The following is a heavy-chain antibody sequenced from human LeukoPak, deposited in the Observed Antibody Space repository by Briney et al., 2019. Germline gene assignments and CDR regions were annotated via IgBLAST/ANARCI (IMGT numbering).Heavy chain of an antibody. J-gene: IGHJ6*03. CDR2: ISTSGSTK. D-gene: IGHD3-22*01. CDR3: AREGRGDDSSACGRWWGGPDQQVYNNYFMDV. Sequence: GXXLRLSCVASGFTFSSYEMNWVRQAPGKGLEWISYISTSGSTKYYADSVKGRFTISRDNAKNSMHLQMNSLRAEDTAVYYCAREGRGDDSSACGRWWGGPDQQVYNNYFMDVWGKGTTVTVSS. CDR1: GFTFSSYE. V-gene: IGHV3-48*03.